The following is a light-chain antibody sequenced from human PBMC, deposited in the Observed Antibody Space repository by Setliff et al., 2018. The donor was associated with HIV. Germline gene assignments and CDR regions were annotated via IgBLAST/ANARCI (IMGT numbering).Light chain of an antibody. CDR3: QSYDSNNHYV. CDR2: EDD. Sequence: NFMLTQPHSVSESPGKTVTISCTRSSGSIADNYVQWFQQRTGSSPTIVISEDDQRPSGVPDRFSGSVDSSSNSASLTISGLKTEDEADYYCQSYDSNNHYVFGTGTKVTVL. V-gene: IGLV6-57*01. CDR1: SGSIADNY. J-gene: IGLJ1*01.